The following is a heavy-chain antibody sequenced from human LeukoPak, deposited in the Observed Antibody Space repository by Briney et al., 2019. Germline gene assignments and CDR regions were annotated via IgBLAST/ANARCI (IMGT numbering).Heavy chain of an antibody. V-gene: IGHV3-48*04. CDR2: ISSSSSTI. D-gene: IGHD6-19*01. CDR3: ARDGRQWLVPLDY. CDR1: GFTFSSYS. J-gene: IGHJ4*02. Sequence: GGSLRLSCAASGFTFSSYSMNWVRQAPGKGLEWVSYISSSSSTIYYADSVKGRFTISRDNAKNSLYLQMNSLRAEDTAVYYCARDGRQWLVPLDYWGQGTLVTV.